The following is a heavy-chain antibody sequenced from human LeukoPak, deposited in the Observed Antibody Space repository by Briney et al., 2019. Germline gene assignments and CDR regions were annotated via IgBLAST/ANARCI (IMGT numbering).Heavy chain of an antibody. CDR3: ARRYYDILTGSYGTLDS. CDR2: IYPGDSDT. D-gene: IGHD3-9*01. V-gene: IGHV5-51*01. J-gene: IGHJ4*02. CDR1: GYSFTTYW. Sequence: GESLKISCKGSGYSFTTYWIGWVRQMPGKGLEWMGIIYPGDSDTRYSPSFQGQVTISADKSINTAYLQWSSLKASDTAMYYCARRYYDILTGSYGTLDSGGQGTLFTVSS.